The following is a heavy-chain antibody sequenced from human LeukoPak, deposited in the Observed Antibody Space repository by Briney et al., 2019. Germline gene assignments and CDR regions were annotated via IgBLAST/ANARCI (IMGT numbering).Heavy chain of an antibody. V-gene: IGHV1-46*01. CDR1: GYTFTNYY. CDR3: ARGRAKLNWFDP. CDR2: INPSGGST. J-gene: IGHJ5*02. Sequence: VASVKVSCKASGYTFTNYYMHWVRQAPGQGLEWMGIINPSGGSTSYAQKFQGRVTMTRDMSTSTVYMELSSLRSEDTAVYYCARGRAKLNWFDPWGQGSLVTVSS.